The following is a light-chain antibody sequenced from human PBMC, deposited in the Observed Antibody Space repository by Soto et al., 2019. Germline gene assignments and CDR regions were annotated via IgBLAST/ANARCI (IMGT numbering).Light chain of an antibody. J-gene: IGKJ1*01. CDR3: QLYNSYLWR. CDR2: KAS. CDR1: QSIGSW. Sequence: DVQMTQSPSTLSASFGDGVAITCRASQSIGSWVAWYQQKPGKAPKVLISKASTLESGVPARFSGSGSGTEFTLTISSLQPDDVATYYCQLYNSYLWRFGQGTKVDI. V-gene: IGKV1-5*03.